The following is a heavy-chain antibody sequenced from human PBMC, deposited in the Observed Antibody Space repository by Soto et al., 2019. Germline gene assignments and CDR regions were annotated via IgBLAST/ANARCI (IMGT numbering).Heavy chain of an antibody. CDR2: INPNSGGT. CDR1: GYTFTGYY. CDR3: AREAYDILTGTTYYYYGMDV. V-gene: IGHV1-2*02. D-gene: IGHD3-9*01. J-gene: IGHJ6*02. Sequence: ASVKVSCKASGYTFTGYYMHWVRQAPGQGLEWMGWINPNSGGTNYAQKFQGRVTMTRDTSISTAYMELSRLRSDDTAVYYCAREAYDILTGTTYYYYGMDVWGQGTTVSVSS.